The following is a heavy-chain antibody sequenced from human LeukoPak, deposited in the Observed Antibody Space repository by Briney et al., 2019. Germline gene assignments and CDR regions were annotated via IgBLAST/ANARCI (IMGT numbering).Heavy chain of an antibody. V-gene: IGHV3-15*07. J-gene: IGHJ4*02. CDR3: STTYYYDSSEGY. Sequence: GGSLRLSCAASGFTFSNAWMNWVRQAPGKGLEWVGRIKSKTGGGTTDYAAPVKGRFTISRDDSKNTLYLQMNSLKTEDTAVYYCSTTYYYDSSEGYWGQGTLVTVSS. CDR1: GFTFSNAW. CDR2: IKSKTGGGTT. D-gene: IGHD3-22*01.